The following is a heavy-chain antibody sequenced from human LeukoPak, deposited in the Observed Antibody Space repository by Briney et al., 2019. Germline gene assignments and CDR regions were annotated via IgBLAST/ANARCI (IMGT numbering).Heavy chain of an antibody. CDR2: IYYSGST. V-gene: IGHV4-31*11. CDR1: GGSISSGTNY. Sequence: SETLSLTCAVSGGSISSGTNYWGWIRRRPGKGLEWIGSIYYSGSTYYNPSLKSRLTISIDTSKNQFSLKLNSVTAADTAVYFCASSRNVDQFDIWGQGTMVTVSS. CDR3: ASSRNVDQFDI. J-gene: IGHJ3*02. D-gene: IGHD3/OR15-3a*01.